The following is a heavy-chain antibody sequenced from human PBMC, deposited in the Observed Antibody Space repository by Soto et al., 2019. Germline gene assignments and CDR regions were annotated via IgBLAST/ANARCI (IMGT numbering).Heavy chain of an antibody. CDR2: IRNKANSYTT. J-gene: IGHJ4*02. V-gene: IGHV3-72*01. D-gene: IGHD3-3*02. Sequence: EVQLVESGGGLVQPGGSLRLSCAASGFTFSDHYMDWVRQAPGKGLEWVGRIRNKANSYTTDSAASVQGRFTISRDDSTNSPYVQLNSVKTEDTAMYYCASGTFSLRWGQGTLVTVSS. CDR3: ASGTFSLR. CDR1: GFTFSDHY.